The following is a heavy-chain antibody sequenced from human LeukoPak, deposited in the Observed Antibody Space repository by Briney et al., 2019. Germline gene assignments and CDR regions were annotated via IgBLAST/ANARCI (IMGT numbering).Heavy chain of an antibody. CDR3: ARDDTEDYYYYMDV. Sequence: GSLRLSCPASGFTFSSYSMNWVRQAPGKGLEWAAVISYDGSNKYYADSVKGRFTISRDNSKNTLYLQMNSLRAEDTAVYYCARDDTEDYYYYMDVWGKGTTVTVSS. J-gene: IGHJ6*03. CDR1: GFTFSSYS. CDR2: ISYDGSNK. V-gene: IGHV3-30*03.